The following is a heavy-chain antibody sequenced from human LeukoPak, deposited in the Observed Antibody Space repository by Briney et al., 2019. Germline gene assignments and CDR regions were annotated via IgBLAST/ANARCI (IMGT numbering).Heavy chain of an antibody. CDR3: ARSLSGSSSPWFDP. D-gene: IGHD6-6*01. Sequence: ASVKVSCKASGYTFTGYYMHRVRQAPGQGLEWMGWINPNSGGTNYAQKFQGRVTMTRDTSISTAYMELSRLRSDDTAVYYCARSLSGSSSPWFDPWGQGTLVTVSS. V-gene: IGHV1-2*02. J-gene: IGHJ5*02. CDR1: GYTFTGYY. CDR2: INPNSGGT.